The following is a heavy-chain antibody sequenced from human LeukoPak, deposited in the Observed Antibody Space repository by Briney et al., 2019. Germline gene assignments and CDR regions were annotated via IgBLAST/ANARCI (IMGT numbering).Heavy chain of an antibody. V-gene: IGHV4-61*02. D-gene: IGHD6-13*01. CDR3: ARVISEPIAAGGDYYFDY. CDR1: GGSISSGSYY. Sequence: PSETLSLTCTVSGGSISSGSYYWSWIRQPAGKGLEWIGRIYSSGSTDYNPSLKSRVTMSVDTSKNQFSLKLSSVTAADTAVYYCARVISEPIAAGGDYYFDYWGQGTLVTVSS. CDR2: IYSSGST. J-gene: IGHJ4*02.